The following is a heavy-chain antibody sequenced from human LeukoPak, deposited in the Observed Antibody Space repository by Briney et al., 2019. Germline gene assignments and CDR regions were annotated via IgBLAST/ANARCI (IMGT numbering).Heavy chain of an antibody. V-gene: IGHV1-2*02. J-gene: IGHJ6*02. Sequence: ASVKVSCKASGYTFTGYYMHWVRQAPGQGLEWMGWINPNSGGTKYAQKFQGRVIVTSDTSISTAYMELSRLRYDDTAVYFCARDASYGLYGMDVWGQGTTVTVSS. CDR2: INPNSGGT. D-gene: IGHD5-18*01. CDR1: GYTFTGYY. CDR3: ARDASYGLYGMDV.